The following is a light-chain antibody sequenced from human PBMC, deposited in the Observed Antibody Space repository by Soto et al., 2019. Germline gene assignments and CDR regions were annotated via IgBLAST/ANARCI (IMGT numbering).Light chain of an antibody. CDR3: QSYDTSVSAWV. CDR2: GNN. J-gene: IGLJ3*02. Sequence: QSVLTQPPSVSGAPGQRVTISCTGRSSNIGTPYDVHWYHQLPGTAPKLLIYGNNNRPSGVPDRFSGSKSDTSASLAITGLQAEDEADYYCQSYDTSVSAWVFGRGTKLTVL. V-gene: IGLV1-40*01. CDR1: SSNIGTPYD.